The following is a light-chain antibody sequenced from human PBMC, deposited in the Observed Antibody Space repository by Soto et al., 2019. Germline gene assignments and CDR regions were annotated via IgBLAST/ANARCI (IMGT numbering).Light chain of an antibody. CDR1: QSVSNY. CDR2: DAS. J-gene: IGKJ5*01. CDR3: QQRGNRPPFT. V-gene: IGKV3-11*01. Sequence: EIVLIQSPATLSLSPGGRCTLSYKAIQSVSNYSAWYQQKPCHPPRLLLYDASNRATGIPASFSGSGSGTDFTLTISSLEHEDFAVDYCQQRGNRPPFTFGQGTRLEIK.